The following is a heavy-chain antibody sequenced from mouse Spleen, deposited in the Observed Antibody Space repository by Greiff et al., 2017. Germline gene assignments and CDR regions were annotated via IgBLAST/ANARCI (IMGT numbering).Heavy chain of an antibody. CDR1: GFTFTDYY. J-gene: IGHJ3*01. CDR3: ARYDGYLAY. Sequence: EVQLQESGGGLVQPGGSLSLSCAASGFTFTDYYMSWVRQPPGKALEWLGFIRNKANGYTTEYSASVKGRFTISRDNSQSILYLQMNALRAEDSATYYCARYDGYLAYWGQGTLVTVSA. V-gene: IGHV7-3*01. CDR2: IRNKANGYTT. D-gene: IGHD2-3*01.